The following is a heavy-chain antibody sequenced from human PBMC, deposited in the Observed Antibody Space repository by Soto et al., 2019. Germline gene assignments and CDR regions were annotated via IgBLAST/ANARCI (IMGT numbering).Heavy chain of an antibody. CDR3: AKRDYYDSATFSPLFES. Sequence: EVQLLESGGGLVQPGGSLRLSCTASGFTFSGYAMSWVRQSPGKELEWVAAITGDGHRTYYADSVEGRFTISRDNSNNTLVLRMNSLRPEDTAISHRAKRDYYDSATFSPLFESWGQGVLVTVSS. J-gene: IGHJ4*02. V-gene: IGHV3-23*01. D-gene: IGHD3-22*01. CDR2: ITGDGHRT. CDR1: GFTFSGYA.